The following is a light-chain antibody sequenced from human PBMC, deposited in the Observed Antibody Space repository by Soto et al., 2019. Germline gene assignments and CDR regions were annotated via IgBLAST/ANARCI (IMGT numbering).Light chain of an antibody. CDR1: QTTTSW. Sequence: DIQMTQSPSTLSASVGDRVTITCRASQTTTSWLAWYQQKPGKAPKILIYKTSSLQSGVPSRVSASGSATEFTRTIVCLQPYDFATEYEHQYNPYSYSFGQGTKLEIK. V-gene: IGKV1-5*03. J-gene: IGKJ2*03. CDR3: HQYNPYSYS. CDR2: KTS.